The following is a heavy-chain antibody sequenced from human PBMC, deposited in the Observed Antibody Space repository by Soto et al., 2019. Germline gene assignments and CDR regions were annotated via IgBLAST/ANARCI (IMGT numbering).Heavy chain of an antibody. Sequence: GGSLRLACEVSGFTVNTYGMHWVRQMPGKGLGWVGVIWYVGMKRQYADSVKGRFTISRDNAKNPLYLQMNSLRVDDTAVYFCVRDVGAPELVPFDLWGRGTLVTVSS. J-gene: IGHJ4*02. CDR1: GFTVNTYG. V-gene: IGHV3-33*08. CDR3: VRDVGAPELVPFDL. D-gene: IGHD3-9*01. CDR2: IWYVGMKR.